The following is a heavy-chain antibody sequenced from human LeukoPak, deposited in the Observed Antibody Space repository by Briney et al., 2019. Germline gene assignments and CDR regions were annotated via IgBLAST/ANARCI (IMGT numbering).Heavy chain of an antibody. CDR2: IYYSGGT. J-gene: IGHJ4*02. D-gene: IGHD6-19*01. CDR3: ARAAVAGDFFDY. CDR1: GGSVSSDSYY. Sequence: SETLSLTCTVSGGSVSSDSYYWTWIRQPPGKGLEWIGYIYYSGGTNYNPSLKSRLTISLDTSKNQFSLKVNSVTTADTAVYFCARAAVAGDFFDYWGQGTLVTVSS. V-gene: IGHV4-61*01.